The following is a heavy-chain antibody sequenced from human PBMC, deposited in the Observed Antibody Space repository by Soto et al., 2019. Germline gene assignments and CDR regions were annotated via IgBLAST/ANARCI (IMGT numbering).Heavy chain of an antibody. V-gene: IGHV3-30*18. CDR1: GFTFSSYG. D-gene: IGHD6-19*01. J-gene: IGHJ4*02. Sequence: QVQLVESGGGVVQPGRSLRLSCAASGFTFSSYGMHWVRQAPGKGLEWVAVISYDGSNKYYGESVKGRFTTSRDKSKNPLYLQMNSMRAEDTAVYYCANCSSGWYPLDYWGQGTLVTVSS. CDR3: ANCSSGWYPLDY. CDR2: ISYDGSNK.